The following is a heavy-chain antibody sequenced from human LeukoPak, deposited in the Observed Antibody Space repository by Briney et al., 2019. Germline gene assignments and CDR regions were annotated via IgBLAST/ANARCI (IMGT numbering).Heavy chain of an antibody. J-gene: IGHJ6*02. CDR2: ISAYNGNT. CDR1: GYTFTSYG. V-gene: IGHV1-18*01. Sequence: ASVKVSCKASGYTFTSYGISWVRQAPGQGLEWMGWISAYNGNTNYAQKLQGRVTMTTDTSTSTAYMELRSLRSDDTAVYYCARVSNSYYYYGMDVWGQGTTVTVSS. CDR3: ARVSNSYYYYGMDV.